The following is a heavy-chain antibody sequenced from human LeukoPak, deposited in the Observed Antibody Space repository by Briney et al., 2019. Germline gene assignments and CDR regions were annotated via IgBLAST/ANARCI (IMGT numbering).Heavy chain of an antibody. CDR1: GYTFTCYD. CDR2: MNPNSGNT. J-gene: IGHJ4*02. CDR3: ARSRIRGVGTFDY. V-gene: IGHV1-8*01. D-gene: IGHD3-10*01. Sequence: ASVKVSCKASGYTFTCYDINWVRQATGQGLEWMGWMNPNSGNTGYAQKFQGRVTMTRNTSISTAYMELSSLRSEDTAVYYCARSRIRGVGTFDYWGQGTLVTVSS.